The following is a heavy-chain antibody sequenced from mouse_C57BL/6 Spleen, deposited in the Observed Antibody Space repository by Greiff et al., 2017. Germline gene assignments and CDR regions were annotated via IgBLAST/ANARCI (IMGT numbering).Heavy chain of an antibody. CDR3: ASQLGRGNHFDY. Sequence: EVKLMESGGDLVKPGGSLKLSCAASGFTFSSYGMSWVRQTPDKRLEWVATISSGGSYTYYPDSVKGRFTISRDNAKNTLYLQRSSLKSEDTAMYYCASQLGRGNHFDYWGQGTTLTVSS. CDR1: GFTFSSYG. D-gene: IGHD4-1*01. CDR2: ISSGGSYT. J-gene: IGHJ2*01. V-gene: IGHV5-6*01.